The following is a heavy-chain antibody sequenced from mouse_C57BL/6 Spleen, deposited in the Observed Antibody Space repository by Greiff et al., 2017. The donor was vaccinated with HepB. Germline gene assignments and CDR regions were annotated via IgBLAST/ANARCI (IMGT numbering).Heavy chain of an antibody. CDR1: AYAFSSSW. CDR3: ARCYYGRGYAMDY. J-gene: IGHJ4*01. V-gene: IGHV1-82*01. Sequence: QVQLKQSGPELVKPGASVKISCKASAYAFSSSWMNWVKQRPGKGLEWIGRIYPGDGDTNYNGKFKGKATLTADKSSSTAYMQLSSLTSEDSAVYFCARCYYGRGYAMDYWGQGTSVTVSS. D-gene: IGHD1-1*01. CDR2: IYPGDGDT.